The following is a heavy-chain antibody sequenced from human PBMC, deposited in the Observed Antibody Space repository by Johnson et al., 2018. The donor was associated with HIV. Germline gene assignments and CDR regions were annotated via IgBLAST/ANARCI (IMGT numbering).Heavy chain of an antibody. CDR2: ISYAGSNK. CDR3: AKDLIAARRGCDAFDI. D-gene: IGHD6-6*01. V-gene: IGHV3-30-3*01. CDR1: GFTFSSYA. Sequence: QVQLVESGGGVVQPGRSLRLSCAASGFTFSSYAMHWVRQAPGKGLERVVVISYAGSNKSYADSVKGRFTISRDNSKNTLYLQMNSLRAEDTAVYYCAKDLIAARRGCDAFDIWGQGTMVTVSS. J-gene: IGHJ3*02.